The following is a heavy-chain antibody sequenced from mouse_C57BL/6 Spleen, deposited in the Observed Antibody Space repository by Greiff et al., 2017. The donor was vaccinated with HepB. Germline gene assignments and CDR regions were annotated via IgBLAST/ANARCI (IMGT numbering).Heavy chain of an antibody. CDR1: GFSLTSYG. D-gene: IGHD1-1*01. Sequence: VQGVESGPGLVQPSQSLSITCTVSGFSLTSYGVHWVRQSPGKGLEWLGVIWRGGSTDYNAAFMSRLSITKDNSKSQVFFKMNSLQADDTAIYYWAKVYYGSSCGYFDVWGTGTTVTVSS. J-gene: IGHJ1*03. CDR2: IWRGGST. V-gene: IGHV2-5*01. CDR3: AKVYYGSSCGYFDV.